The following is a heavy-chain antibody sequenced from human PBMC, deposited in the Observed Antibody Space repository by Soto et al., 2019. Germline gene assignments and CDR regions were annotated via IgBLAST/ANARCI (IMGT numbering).Heavy chain of an antibody. D-gene: IGHD3-16*01. CDR2: SHHSGGT. CDR3: ARESNYAFSLDY. CDR1: GGSISSDRW. J-gene: IGHJ4*02. V-gene: IGHV4-4*02. Sequence: HVQPQESGPGLVRPSGTLSLTCAVSGGSISSDRWWSWVRQSPGRGLEWIGESHHSGGTNYNPSLKSRVTISVDKSKDQSSLKLNSVTAADTAVYYCARESNYAFSLDYWGQGTLVTVSS.